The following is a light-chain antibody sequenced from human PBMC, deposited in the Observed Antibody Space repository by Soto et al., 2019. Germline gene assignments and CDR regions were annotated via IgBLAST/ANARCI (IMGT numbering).Light chain of an antibody. V-gene: IGKV1-39*01. CDR1: HDINTY. CDR2: AAS. CDR3: QQSFNAPT. J-gene: IGKJ2*01. Sequence: DIQMTQSPSSLSASIGDRVTITCRASHDINTYLNWYQQKPGKAPNLLIYAASSLQSGVPSTFSGSVSGTDFILTISSLQHEDFATYYCQQSFNAPTFGQGTKLEI.